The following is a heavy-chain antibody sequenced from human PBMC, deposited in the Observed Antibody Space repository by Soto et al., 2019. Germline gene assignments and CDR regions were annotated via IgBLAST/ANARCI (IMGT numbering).Heavy chain of an antibody. CDR3: ATRITVFGLLIPPFDP. CDR2: INHTGGT. CDR1: VGSVTGYY. Sequence: PAETLSLTCAGYVGSVTGYYWNWIRQPPGKGLEWIGEINHTGGTHYIPSLKSRVTMSVDTSKNQFSLRLSSVTAADTAIYYCATRITVFGLLIPPFDPWGQGTQVTVSS. D-gene: IGHD3-3*01. J-gene: IGHJ5*02. V-gene: IGHV4-34*01.